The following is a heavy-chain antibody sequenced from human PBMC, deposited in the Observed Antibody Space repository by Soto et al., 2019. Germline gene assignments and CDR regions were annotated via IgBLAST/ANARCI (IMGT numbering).Heavy chain of an antibody. CDR3: ASYGYYYPDAFDI. D-gene: IGHD3-22*01. J-gene: IGHJ3*02. Sequence: QVQLQESGPGLVKPSETLSLTCTVSGGSISSYYWSWIRQPPGKGLQWIGYLYYGGNTNYNPSLKSRVXXSXDXXKNQFSLRLGSVTAADTAVYYCASYGYYYPDAFDIWGQGTMVTVSS. V-gene: IGHV4-59*01. CDR2: LYYGGNT. CDR1: GGSISSYY.